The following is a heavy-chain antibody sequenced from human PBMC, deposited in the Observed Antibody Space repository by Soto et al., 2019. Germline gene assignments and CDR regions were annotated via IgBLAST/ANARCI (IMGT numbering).Heavy chain of an antibody. Sequence: GASVKVSCKASGGTFSSYTISWVRQAPGQGLEWMGRIIPILGIANYAQKFQGRVTITADKSTSTAYMKLSSLRSEDTAVYYCARDARVVVVPAATHNWFDPWGQGTLVTVSS. V-gene: IGHV1-69*04. D-gene: IGHD2-2*01. CDR1: GGTFSSYT. CDR2: IIPILGIA. J-gene: IGHJ5*02. CDR3: ARDARVVVVPAATHNWFDP.